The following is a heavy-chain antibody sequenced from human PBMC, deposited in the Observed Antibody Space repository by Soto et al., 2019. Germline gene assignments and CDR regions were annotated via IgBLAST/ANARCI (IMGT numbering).Heavy chain of an antibody. CDR1: GFTFSSYA. V-gene: IGHV3-30-3*01. CDR2: ISYDGSNK. D-gene: IGHD6-19*01. Sequence: LRLSCAASGFTFSSYAMHWVRQAPGKGLEWVAVISYDGSNKYYADSVKGRFTISRDNSKNTLYLQMNSLRAEDTAVYYCARVQESSGWWGYYYYGMDVWGERTTVTVSP. CDR3: ARVQESSGWWGYYYYGMDV. J-gene: IGHJ6*01.